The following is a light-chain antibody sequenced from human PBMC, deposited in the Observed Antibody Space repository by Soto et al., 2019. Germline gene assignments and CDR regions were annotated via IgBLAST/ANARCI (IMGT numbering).Light chain of an antibody. CDR2: DVS. V-gene: IGLV2-14*01. CDR1: SSDIGDYDY. CDR3: SSYTSSGTLV. J-gene: IGLJ1*01. Sequence: QSALAQPASVSGSPGQSITISCTGTSSDIGDYDYVSWYQQYPGKAPKLVISDVSNRPSGVSNRFSGSKSGNTASLTISGLQAEDEADYSCSSYTSSGTLVFGTGTKVTVL.